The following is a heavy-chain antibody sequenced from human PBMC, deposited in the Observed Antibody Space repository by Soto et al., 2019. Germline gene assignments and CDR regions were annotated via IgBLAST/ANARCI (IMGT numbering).Heavy chain of an antibody. CDR2: ISYDGSNK. D-gene: IGHD5-18*01. V-gene: IGHV3-30-3*01. Sequence: ESGGGVVQPGRSLRLSCAASGFTFSSYAMHWVRQAPGKGLEWVAVISYDGSNKYYADSVKGRFTISRDNSKNTLYLQMNSLRAEDTAVYYCAREKDTAMVNYYYYGMDVWGQGTTVTVSS. CDR3: AREKDTAMVNYYYYGMDV. CDR1: GFTFSSYA. J-gene: IGHJ6*02.